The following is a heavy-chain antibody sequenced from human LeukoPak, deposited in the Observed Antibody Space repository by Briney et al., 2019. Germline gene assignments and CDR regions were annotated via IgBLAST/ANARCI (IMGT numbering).Heavy chain of an antibody. J-gene: IGHJ2*01. Sequence: PSETLSLTCTVSGGSISGYYYNWIRQPPGKGLGWIGYIYYSGSTNYNPSLKSRVTISLDTSKNQFSLKLSSVTTADTAVYYCARSVVTLYWYFDLWGRGTLVTVSS. CDR2: IYYSGST. D-gene: IGHD4-23*01. CDR1: GGSISGYY. V-gene: IGHV4-59*01. CDR3: ARSVVTLYWYFDL.